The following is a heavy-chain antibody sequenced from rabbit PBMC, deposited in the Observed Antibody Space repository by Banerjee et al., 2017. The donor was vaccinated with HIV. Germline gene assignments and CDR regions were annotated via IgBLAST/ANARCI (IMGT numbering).Heavy chain of an antibody. CDR1: GFSFSSSYY. D-gene: IGHD6-1*01. V-gene: IGHV1S40*01. J-gene: IGHJ4*01. CDR2: IDTADGDT. Sequence: QSLQESGGDLVKPGASLTLTCTASGFSFSSSYYMCWVRQAPGKGLELIACIDTADGDTYYASWAKGRFTISKTSSTTVDLKMTSLTAADTATYFCARSYAGYTGYGYATLDLWGPGTLVTVS. CDR3: ARSYAGYTGYGYATLDL.